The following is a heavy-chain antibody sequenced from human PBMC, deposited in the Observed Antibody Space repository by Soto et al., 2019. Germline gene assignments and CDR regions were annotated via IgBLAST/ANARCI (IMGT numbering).Heavy chain of an antibody. V-gene: IGHV4-39*02. Sequence: SETLSLTCTFSGGTIRSSNYYWAWIRQPPGKGLEWIGSIDYSGSTYYNPSLKSRVTISVDTSKNHFSLKLGSVTAADTALYYCSRRAPEGFDPWGQGTLVTVSS. CDR3: SRRAPEGFDP. CDR2: IDYSGST. J-gene: IGHJ5*02. CDR1: GGTIRSSNYY.